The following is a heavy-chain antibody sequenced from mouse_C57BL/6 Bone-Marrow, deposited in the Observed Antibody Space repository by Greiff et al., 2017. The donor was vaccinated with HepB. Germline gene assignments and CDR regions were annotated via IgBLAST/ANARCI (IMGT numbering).Heavy chain of an antibody. CDR1: GYTFTSYW. J-gene: IGHJ3*01. CDR3: ARSGLTGKEEWFAD. Sequence: QVQLQQPGAELVRPGSSVKLSCKASGYTFTSYWMHWVKQRPIQGLEWIGNIDPSDSETHYNQKFKDKATLTVDKSSSTAYMQLSSLTSEDSAVYYCARSGLTGKEEWFADWGQGTLVTVAA. CDR2: IDPSDSET. D-gene: IGHD4-1*01. V-gene: IGHV1-52*01.